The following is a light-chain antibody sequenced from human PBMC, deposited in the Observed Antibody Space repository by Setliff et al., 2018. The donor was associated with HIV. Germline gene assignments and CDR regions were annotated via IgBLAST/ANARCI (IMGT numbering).Light chain of an antibody. CDR1: RSDIGAYSY. V-gene: IGLV2-14*01. J-gene: IGLJ2*01. CDR3: TSYTTSSTLV. CDR2: EVN. Sequence: QSALTQPASVSGSPGQSITISCTGSRSDIGAYSYVSWYQHHPGKVPKLIISEVNKRPSGVSARFSGSRTGNTASLTISGLQAEDESDYYSTSYTTSSTLVFGGGTKVTVL.